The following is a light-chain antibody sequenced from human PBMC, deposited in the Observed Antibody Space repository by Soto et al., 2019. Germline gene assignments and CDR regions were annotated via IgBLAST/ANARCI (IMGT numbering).Light chain of an antibody. CDR1: SSDVGGYNY. CDR3: CSYAGSYTYV. V-gene: IGLV2-11*01. Sequence: QSVLTQPRSVSGSPGQSVTISCTGTSSDVGGYNYVSWYQQHPGKAPKFMIYDVNKRPSGVPDRFSGSKSGNTASLTISGVQAEDEADYYCCSYAGSYTYVFGTGTKVTVL. CDR2: DVN. J-gene: IGLJ1*01.